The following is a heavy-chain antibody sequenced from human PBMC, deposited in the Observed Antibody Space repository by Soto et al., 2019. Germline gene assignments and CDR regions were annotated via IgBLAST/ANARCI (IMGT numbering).Heavy chain of an antibody. Sequence: LSLTCAVSGYSISSGYYWGWIRQPPGKGLEWIGSIYHSGSTYYNPSLKSRVTISVDTSKSQFSLKLSCVTAADTAVYYCARGSIAAAGRGDWFDPWGQGTLVTVSS. J-gene: IGHJ5*02. CDR3: ARGSIAAAGRGDWFDP. CDR2: IYHSGST. V-gene: IGHV4-38-2*01. D-gene: IGHD6-13*01. CDR1: GYSISSGYY.